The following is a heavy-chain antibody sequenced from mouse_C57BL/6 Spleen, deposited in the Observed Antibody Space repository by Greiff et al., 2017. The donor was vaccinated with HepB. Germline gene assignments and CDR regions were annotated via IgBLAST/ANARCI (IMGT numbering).Heavy chain of an antibody. Sequence: VKLVESGGGLVQPGGSLKLSCAASGFTFSDYYMYWVRQTPEKRLEWVAYISNGGGSTYYPDTVKGRFTISRDNAKNTLYLQMSRLKSEDTAMYYCARHDLGYFDVWGTGTTVTVSS. CDR1: GFTFSDYY. V-gene: IGHV5-12*01. CDR3: ARHDLGYFDV. J-gene: IGHJ1*03. CDR2: ISNGGGST.